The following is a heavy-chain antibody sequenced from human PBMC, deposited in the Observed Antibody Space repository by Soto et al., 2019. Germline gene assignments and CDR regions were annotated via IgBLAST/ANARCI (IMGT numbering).Heavy chain of an antibody. Sequence: PSETLSLTCTVSGGSIRSGGYYWSWVRQNSRSGLEWIGNIYYSGNTYYNPSLKSRLTISVDTSKNQFSLNLSPVTAADTAVYYCARDRLLATAGTARHYFGLDVWGQGTTVTVSS. D-gene: IGHD5-18*01. V-gene: IGHV4-31*03. CDR1: GGSIRSGGYY. J-gene: IGHJ6*02. CDR2: IYYSGNT. CDR3: ARDRLLATAGTARHYFGLDV.